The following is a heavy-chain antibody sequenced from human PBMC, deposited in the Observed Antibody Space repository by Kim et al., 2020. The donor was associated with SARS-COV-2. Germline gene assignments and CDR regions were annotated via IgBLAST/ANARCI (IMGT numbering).Heavy chain of an antibody. D-gene: IGHD3-22*01. CDR3: ARDGRGYSSGYEDY. V-gene: IGHV3-11*05. J-gene: IGHJ4*02. Sequence: ADSVKGRFTITRDNAKNSLYLQMNSLRAEDTAVYYCARDGRGYSSGYEDYWGQGTLVTVSS.